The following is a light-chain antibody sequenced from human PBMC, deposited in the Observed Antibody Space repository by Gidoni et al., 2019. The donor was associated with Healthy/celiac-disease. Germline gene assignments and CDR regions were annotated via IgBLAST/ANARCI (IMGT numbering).Light chain of an antibody. CDR2: GAS. J-gene: IGKJ1*01. V-gene: IGKV3-20*01. CDR3: QQYGSSWT. Sequence: IVLTQSPGTLSLSPGESATLSCRASQSVSSSYFAWYQQKPGQAPRLLIYGASSRATGIPDRFSGSGSGTDFTLTISRLEPEDFAVYYCQQYGSSWTFGQGTKVEIK. CDR1: QSVSSSY.